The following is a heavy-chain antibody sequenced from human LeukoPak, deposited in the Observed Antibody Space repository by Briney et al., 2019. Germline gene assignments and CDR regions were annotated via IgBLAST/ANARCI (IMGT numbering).Heavy chain of an antibody. CDR1: ECIPSNWW. V-gene: IGHV3-7*01. J-gene: IGHJ6*02. Sequence: GGPLRLSCAASECIPSNWWMTWVRQAPGKGLEWVASIKPDGSENYYVDSVKGRFTVSRDNARSSLYLQMNSLRAEDTAVYYCARGHYGMDVWGQGTTVTVSS. CDR3: ARGHYGMDV. CDR2: IKPDGSEN.